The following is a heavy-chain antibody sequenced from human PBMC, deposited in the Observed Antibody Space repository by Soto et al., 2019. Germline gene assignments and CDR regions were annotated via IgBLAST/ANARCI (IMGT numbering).Heavy chain of an antibody. J-gene: IGHJ6*03. CDR2: MNPNSGNT. D-gene: IGHD3-3*01. V-gene: IGHV1-8*01. CDR3: ARWRCGYYDFWRYSYMDV. Sequence: GASVKVSCKASGYTFTSYDINWVRQATGQGLEWTGWMNPNSGNTGYAQKFQGRVTMTRNTSISTAYMELSSLRSEDTAVYYCARWRCGYYDFWRYSYMDVWGKGTTVTVSS. CDR1: GYTFTSYD.